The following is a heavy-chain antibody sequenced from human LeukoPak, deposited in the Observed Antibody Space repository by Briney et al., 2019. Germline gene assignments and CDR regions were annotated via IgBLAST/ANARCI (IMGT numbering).Heavy chain of an antibody. Sequence: PSETLSLTCAVYGGSFSGYYWSWIRQPPGKGLEWIGEINHSGSTNYNPSLKSRVTISVDTSKNQFSLKLSSVTAADTAVYYCARGSSFDYWGQGTLVTVSS. J-gene: IGHJ4*02. CDR3: ARGSSFDY. CDR2: INHSGST. CDR1: GGSFSGYY. D-gene: IGHD3-10*01. V-gene: IGHV4-34*01.